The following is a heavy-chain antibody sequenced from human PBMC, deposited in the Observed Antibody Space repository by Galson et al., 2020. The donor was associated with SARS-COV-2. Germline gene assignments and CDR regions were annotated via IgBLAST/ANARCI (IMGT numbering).Heavy chain of an antibody. CDR1: GFTFSSYA. CDR3: ARVTSGYDSDNWFDP. V-gene: IGHV3-30*04. CDR2: ISYDGSNK. J-gene: IGHJ5*02. Sequence: GGSLRLSCAASGFTFSSYAMHWVRQAPGKGLEWVAVISYDGSNKYYADSVKGRFTISRDNSKNTLYLQMNSLRAEDTAVYYCARVTSGYDSDNWFDPWGQGTLVTVSS. D-gene: IGHD5-12*01.